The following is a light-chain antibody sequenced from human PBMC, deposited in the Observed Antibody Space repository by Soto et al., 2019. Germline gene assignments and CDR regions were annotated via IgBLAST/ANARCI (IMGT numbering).Light chain of an antibody. CDR2: DAS. V-gene: IGKV3-20*01. Sequence: EIVLTQSPGTLSLSPGERATLSCRASQSVSSNYLGWYQQKPGQAPRLLIYDASSRATGTPDRFSGSGSGKDFTLTISRLEPEDFAVYYCHHYGSSHSNTFGQGTRLEMK. J-gene: IGKJ5*01. CDR3: HHYGSSHSNT. CDR1: QSVSSNY.